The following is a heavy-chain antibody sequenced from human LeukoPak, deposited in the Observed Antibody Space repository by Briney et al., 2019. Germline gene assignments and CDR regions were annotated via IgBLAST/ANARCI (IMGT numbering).Heavy chain of an antibody. CDR3: ARERITIFGVVPPYYYYGMDV. CDR2: IISIFGTA. D-gene: IGHD3-3*01. Sequence: GASVKVSCKASGGTFSSYAISWVRQAPGQGLEWMGGIISIFGTANYAQKFQGRVTITADESTSTAYMELSSLRSEDTAVYYCARERITIFGVVPPYYYYGMDVWGQGTTVTASS. V-gene: IGHV1-69*01. J-gene: IGHJ6*02. CDR1: GGTFSSYA.